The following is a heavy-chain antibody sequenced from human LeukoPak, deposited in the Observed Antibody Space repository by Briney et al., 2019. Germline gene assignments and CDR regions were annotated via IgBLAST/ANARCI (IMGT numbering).Heavy chain of an antibody. J-gene: IGHJ4*02. CDR2: IYTSGST. D-gene: IGHD5-24*01. Sequence: SQTLSLTCTVSGGSISSGSYYWSWIRQLAGKGLEWIGRIYTSGSTNYNPSLKSRVTISVDTSKNQFSLKLSSVTAADTAVYYCARQPRMATFDYWGQGTLVTVSS. CDR1: GGSISSGSYY. CDR3: ARQPRMATFDY. V-gene: IGHV4-61*02.